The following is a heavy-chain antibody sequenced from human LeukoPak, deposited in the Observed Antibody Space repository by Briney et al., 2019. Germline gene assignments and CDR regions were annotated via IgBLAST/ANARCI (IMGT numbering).Heavy chain of an antibody. CDR2: VSPFNGNT. CDR1: VYTFSSYG. D-gene: IGHD1-26*01. Sequence: ASVKVSCKASVYTFSSYGIIWVRQAPGQGLQWMGWVSPFNGNTDYAPKLQSRVTMTTDTSTTTAYMELRSLTSDDAAVYYCARRGGSYSHSDFWGQGTLVTVSS. V-gene: IGHV1-18*01. CDR3: ARRGGSYSHSDF. J-gene: IGHJ4*02.